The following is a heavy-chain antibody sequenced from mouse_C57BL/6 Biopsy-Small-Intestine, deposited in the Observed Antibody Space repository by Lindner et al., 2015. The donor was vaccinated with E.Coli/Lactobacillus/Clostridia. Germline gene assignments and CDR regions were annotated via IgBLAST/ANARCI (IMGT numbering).Heavy chain of an antibody. J-gene: IGHJ3*01. D-gene: IGHD2-12*01. Sequence: VQLQESGAELVKPGASVKLSCKASGYTFTNYWMNWVKQRPGRGLEWMGRIHPSDSETHYNQKFKNKATLTVDKSSSTAYIQVSSLTSEDSAVYYCARGDSYYSYDAKGFAYWGQGTLVTVSA. CDR1: GYTFTNYW. V-gene: IGHV1-74*01. CDR3: ARGDSYYSYDAKGFAY. CDR2: IHPSDSET.